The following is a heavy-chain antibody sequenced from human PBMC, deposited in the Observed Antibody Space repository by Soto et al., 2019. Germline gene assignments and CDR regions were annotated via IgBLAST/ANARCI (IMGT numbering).Heavy chain of an antibody. CDR2: IWYDGSNK. Sequence: PGGSLRLSCAASGFTFSSYGMHWVRQAPGKGLEWVAVIWYDGSNKYYADSVKGRFTISRDNSKNTLYLQMNSLRAEDTAVYYCARGAGTYDAFDIWGQGTMVTVSS. D-gene: IGHD1-7*01. CDR1: GFTFSSYG. V-gene: IGHV3-33*01. J-gene: IGHJ3*02. CDR3: ARGAGTYDAFDI.